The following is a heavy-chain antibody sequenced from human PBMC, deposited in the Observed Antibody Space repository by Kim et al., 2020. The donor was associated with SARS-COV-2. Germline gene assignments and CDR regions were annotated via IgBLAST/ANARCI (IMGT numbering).Heavy chain of an antibody. J-gene: IGHJ4*02. CDR2: IIPIFGTA. Sequence: SVKVSCKASGGTFSSYAISWVRQAPGQGLEWMGGIIPIFGTANYAQKFQGRVTITADESTSTAYMELSSLRSEDTAVYYCARGRGGDYGDGFDYWGQGTLGTVSS. CDR3: ARGRGGDYGDGFDY. D-gene: IGHD4-17*01. V-gene: IGHV1-69*13. CDR1: GGTFSSYA.